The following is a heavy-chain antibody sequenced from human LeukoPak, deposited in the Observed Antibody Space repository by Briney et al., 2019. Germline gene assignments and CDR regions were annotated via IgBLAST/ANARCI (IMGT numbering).Heavy chain of an antibody. J-gene: IGHJ4*02. CDR1: GGSFSGNY. CDR2: INHSGST. V-gene: IGHV4-34*01. Sequence: PSETLSLTCAVYGGSFSGNYWSWIRQPPGKGLEWIGEINHSGSTNYNPSLKSRVTISVDTSKNQFSLKLSSVTAADTAVYYCARGAGGYSYGYFFDYWGQGTLVTVSS. CDR3: ARGAGGYSYGYFFDY. D-gene: IGHD5-18*01.